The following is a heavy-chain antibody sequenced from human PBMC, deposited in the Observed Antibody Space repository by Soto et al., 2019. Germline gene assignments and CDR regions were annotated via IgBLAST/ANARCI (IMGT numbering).Heavy chain of an antibody. CDR3: VKSYYYGSGRNFQH. Sequence: EVQLVESGGGLVQPGGSLRLSCSASGFTFSSYAMHWVRQAPGKGLEYVSAISSNGGSTYYADSVKGRFTISRDNSKNTLYLQMSSLRAEDTAVYYFVKSYYYGSGRNFQHWGQGTLVTVSS. CDR2: ISSNGGST. J-gene: IGHJ1*01. CDR1: GFTFSSYA. D-gene: IGHD3-10*01. V-gene: IGHV3-64D*08.